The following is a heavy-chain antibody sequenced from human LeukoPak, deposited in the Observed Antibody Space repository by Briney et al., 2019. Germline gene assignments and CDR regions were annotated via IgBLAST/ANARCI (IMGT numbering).Heavy chain of an antibody. V-gene: IGHV3-66*01. D-gene: IGHD3-10*01. J-gene: IGHJ4*02. CDR2: IYSGGST. CDR1: GFTVSSNY. Sequence: GGSLRLSCAASGFTVSSNYMSWVRQAPGKGLEWVSVIYSGGSTYYADSVKGRFTISRDNSKNTLYLQMNSLRAEDTAVYYCANSDYYGSGSYYNDGQDFDYWGQGTLVTVSS. CDR3: ANSDYYGSGSYYNDGQDFDY.